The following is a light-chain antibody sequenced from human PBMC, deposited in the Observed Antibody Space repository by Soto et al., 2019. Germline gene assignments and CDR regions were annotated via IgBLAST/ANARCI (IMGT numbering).Light chain of an antibody. CDR2: GAS. J-gene: IGKJ3*01. V-gene: IGKV3-20*01. CDR1: QSVSSSY. CDR3: QQYGTSLFT. Sequence: EIVLTQSPGTLSLSPGERATLSCRASQSVSSSYLAWYQQKPGQAPRLLIYGASSRATDIPDRFSGSGSGTDFTLTISRLEPEDSAVYYWQQYGTSLFTFGPGTKVDIK.